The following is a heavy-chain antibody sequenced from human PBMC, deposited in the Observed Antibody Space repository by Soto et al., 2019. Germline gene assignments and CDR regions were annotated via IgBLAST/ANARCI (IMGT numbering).Heavy chain of an antibody. J-gene: IGHJ6*02. CDR1: GFTFSSYG. D-gene: IGHD6-6*01. Sequence: XGSLRLSCAASGFTFSSYGMHWVRQAPGKGLEWVAVIWYDGSNKYYADSVKGRFTISRDNSKNTLYLQMNSLRAEDTAVYYCARDTIAARPRTYYYYYGMDVWGQGTTVTVSS. CDR3: ARDTIAARPRTYYYYYGMDV. CDR2: IWYDGSNK. V-gene: IGHV3-33*01.